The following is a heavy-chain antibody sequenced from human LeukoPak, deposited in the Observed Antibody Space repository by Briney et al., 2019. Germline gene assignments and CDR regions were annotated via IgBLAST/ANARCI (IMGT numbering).Heavy chain of an antibody. CDR1: GGSFSGYY. CDR2: INHSGST. CDR3: ARLIAAAWFGSFDY. J-gene: IGHJ4*02. V-gene: IGHV4-34*01. Sequence: SETLSLTCAVYGGSFSGYYWSWIRQPPGKGLEWIGEINHSGSTNYNPSLKSRVTISVDTSKNQFSLKLSSVTAADTAVYYCARLIAAAWFGSFDYWGQGTLVTVSS. D-gene: IGHD6-13*01.